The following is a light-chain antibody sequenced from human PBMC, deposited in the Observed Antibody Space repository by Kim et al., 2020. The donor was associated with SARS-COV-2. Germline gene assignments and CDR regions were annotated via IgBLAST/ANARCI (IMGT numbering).Light chain of an antibody. CDR1: QSVSSSY. J-gene: IGKJ1*01. V-gene: IGKV3D-7*01. CDR3: QQDYNLPPA. Sequence: SPGERATLSCRASQSVSSSYLSWYQQKPGQAPRLLIYGASTRATGIPARFSGSGSGTDFTLTISSLQPEDFAVYYCQQDYNLPPAFGQGTKVDIK. CDR2: GAS.